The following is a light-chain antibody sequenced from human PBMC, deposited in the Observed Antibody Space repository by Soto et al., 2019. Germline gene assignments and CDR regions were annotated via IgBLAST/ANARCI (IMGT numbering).Light chain of an antibody. CDR2: EGS. V-gene: IGLV2-23*01. J-gene: IGLJ2*01. CDR3: WSFERSITLV. Sequence: QSALTQPASVSGSPGQSITISCTGSSSDVGSYNLVSWYQQLPGEAPKLMIYEGSKRPSGVSNRFSGSKSGNTASLTISGLQAEDEADYYCWSFERSITLVFGGGTKLTVL. CDR1: SSDVGSYNL.